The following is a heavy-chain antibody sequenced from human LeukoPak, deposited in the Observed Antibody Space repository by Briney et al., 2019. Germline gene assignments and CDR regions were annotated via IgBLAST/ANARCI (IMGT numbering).Heavy chain of an antibody. CDR1: GGSIRTSSYY. CDR3: ARQLRYLGWVGYFDL. J-gene: IGHJ2*01. CDR2: SYFSGNT. Sequence: PSETLSLTCTVSGGSIRTSSYYWGWIRQPPGKGLEWIGSSYFSGNTHFNPSLKSRVTLSVDTTKKQFSLSLAYVTAADTAVYYCARQLRYLGWVGYFDLWGRGTLVTVSS. V-gene: IGHV4-39*01. D-gene: IGHD3-9*01.